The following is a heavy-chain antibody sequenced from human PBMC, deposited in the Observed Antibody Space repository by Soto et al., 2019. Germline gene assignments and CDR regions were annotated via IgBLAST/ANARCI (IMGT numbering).Heavy chain of an antibody. Sequence: SVKVSCKASGGTFSSYTISWVRQAPGQGLEWMGRIIPIVGITNYAQKFQGRVTMTGDTSTSTVYMELSSLRSEDTAVYYCARMFIAYYDFWSGYYPYYFDYWGQGTLVTVSS. CDR2: IIPIVGIT. J-gene: IGHJ4*02. CDR3: ARMFIAYYDFWSGYYPYYFDY. V-gene: IGHV1-69*02. D-gene: IGHD3-3*01. CDR1: GGTFSSYT.